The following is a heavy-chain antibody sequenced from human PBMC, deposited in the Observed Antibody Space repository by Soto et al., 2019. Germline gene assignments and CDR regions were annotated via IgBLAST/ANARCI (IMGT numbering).Heavy chain of an antibody. CDR3: VRSFYDSSGSYGRCDY. V-gene: IGHV3-74*01. CDR1: GFTFSTYW. J-gene: IGHJ4*02. D-gene: IGHD3-22*01. Sequence: AQMVESGGGLVQPGGSLRLSCAASGFTFSTYWIHWVRQAPWKGLVWVSRINGDGTSTSYADSVKGRFTISRDHAKNTLYLQMNSLGADDTAVYYCVRSFYDSSGSYGRCDYWGQGPLVTVS. CDR2: INGDGTST.